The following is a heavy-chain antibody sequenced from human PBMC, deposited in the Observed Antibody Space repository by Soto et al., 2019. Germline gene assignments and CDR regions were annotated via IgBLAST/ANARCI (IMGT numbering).Heavy chain of an antibody. Sequence: ASVKVSCKASGYTFTSYGISWVRQAPGQGLEWMGWISAYNGNTNNAQKLQGRVTMTTDTSTSTAYMELRSLRSDDTALYYCARDRGIAVAGDFQHWGQGTLVTVSS. CDR2: ISAYNGNT. V-gene: IGHV1-18*01. J-gene: IGHJ1*01. CDR1: GYTFTSYG. D-gene: IGHD6-19*01. CDR3: ARDRGIAVAGDFQH.